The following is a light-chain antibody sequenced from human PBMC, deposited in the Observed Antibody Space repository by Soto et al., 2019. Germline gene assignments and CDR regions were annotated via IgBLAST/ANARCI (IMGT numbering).Light chain of an antibody. CDR1: SSDVGGYNF. J-gene: IGLJ3*02. Sequence: QSALTQPASVSGSPGQSITISCTGTSSDVGGYNFVSWYQQHPGKAPKLMIYEVSNRPSGVSNRFSGSKSDNTASLTISGLQAEDEADYYCSSYAGRNTLVFGGGTKLTVL. CDR2: EVS. CDR3: SSYAGRNTLV. V-gene: IGLV2-14*01.